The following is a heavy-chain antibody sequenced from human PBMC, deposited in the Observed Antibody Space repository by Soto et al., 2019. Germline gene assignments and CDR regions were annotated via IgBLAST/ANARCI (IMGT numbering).Heavy chain of an antibody. CDR1: GFTFSSYS. D-gene: IGHD1-7*01. CDR3: AREGNWNYDAFDI. Sequence: EVQLVESGGGLVKPGGSLRLSCAASGFTFSSYSMNWVRQAPGKGLEWVSSISSSSSYIYYADSVKGRFTISRDNAKNSLYLQMNSLRAEDTAVYYWAREGNWNYDAFDIWGQGTMVTVSS. CDR2: ISSSSSYI. V-gene: IGHV3-21*01. J-gene: IGHJ3*02.